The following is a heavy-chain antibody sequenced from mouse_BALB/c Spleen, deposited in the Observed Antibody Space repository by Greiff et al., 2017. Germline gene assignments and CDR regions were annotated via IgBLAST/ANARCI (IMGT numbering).Heavy chain of an antibody. J-gene: IGHJ3*01. CDR1: GFTFSSYA. V-gene: IGHV5-9-4*01. CDR3: ATAKVARFAY. D-gene: IGHD1-1*01. Sequence: EVKLMESGGGLVKPGGSLKLSCAASGFTFSSYAMSWVRQSPEKRLEWVAEISSGGSYTYYPDTVTGRFTISRDNAKNTLYLEMSSLRSEDTAMYYCATAKVARFAYWGQGTLVTVSA. CDR2: ISSGGSYT.